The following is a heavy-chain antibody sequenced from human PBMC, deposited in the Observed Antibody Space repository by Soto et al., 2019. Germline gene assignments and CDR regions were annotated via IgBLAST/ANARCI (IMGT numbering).Heavy chain of an antibody. J-gene: IGHJ4*02. D-gene: IGHD3-10*01. Sequence: QVQLQQWGAALLKPSETLSLTCAVYGGSFSGYYWSWIRQPPGKGLEWIGEINHSGSTNYNPSLKRRVTISVDTSKNQFSLKRSSVTAADTAVYYCARGRITMVRGVKGSYGYWGQGTLVTVSS. V-gene: IGHV4-34*01. CDR2: INHSGST. CDR1: GGSFSGYY. CDR3: ARGRITMVRGVKGSYGY.